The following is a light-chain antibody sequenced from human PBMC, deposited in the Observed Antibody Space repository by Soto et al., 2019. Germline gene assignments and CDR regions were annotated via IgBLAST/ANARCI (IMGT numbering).Light chain of an antibody. Sequence: DIVMTQSPDSLAVTLGERATINCKSSQSDLYSSNNKNYLAWYQQKPGQPPKLLIYWATTRKSGVPDRVSSSRSEKDCSHTSSTLQAKDVAVCYCQQYYSTPWAFGQGTKVVIK. CDR3: QQYYSTPWA. J-gene: IGKJ1*01. V-gene: IGKV4-1*01. CDR1: QSDLYSSNNKNY. CDR2: WAT.